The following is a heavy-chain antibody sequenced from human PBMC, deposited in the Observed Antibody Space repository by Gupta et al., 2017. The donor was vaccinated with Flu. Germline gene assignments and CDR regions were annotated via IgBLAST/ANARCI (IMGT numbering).Heavy chain of an antibody. Sequence: QVQLVQSGAEVKKPGSSVKVSCKASGGTFSSYAISWVRQAPGQGLEWMGGIIPIFGTANYAQKFQGRVTITADESTSTAYMELSSLRSEDTAVYYCARPVEYSSLQDYYYMDVWGKGTTVTVSS. CDR3: ARPVEYSSLQDYYYMDV. CDR1: GGTFSSYA. V-gene: IGHV1-69*01. CDR2: IIPIFGTA. J-gene: IGHJ6*03. D-gene: IGHD6-6*01.